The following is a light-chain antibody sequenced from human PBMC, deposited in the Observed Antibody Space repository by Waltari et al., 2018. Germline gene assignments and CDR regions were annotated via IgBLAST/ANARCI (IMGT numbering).Light chain of an antibody. CDR3: AAWDDSLSGVV. CDR1: SSNIGSNY. Sequence: QSVLTQPPSASGTPGQRVTISCSGSSSNIGSNYVYWYQQLPGTAPNLPIYRNNQRPSGVPDRFSGPKSGTSASLAISGLRSEDEADYYCAAWDDSLSGVVFGGGTKLTVL. CDR2: RNN. V-gene: IGLV1-47*01. J-gene: IGLJ2*01.